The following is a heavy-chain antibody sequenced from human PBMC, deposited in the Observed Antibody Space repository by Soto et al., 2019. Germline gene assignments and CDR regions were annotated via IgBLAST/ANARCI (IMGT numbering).Heavy chain of an antibody. V-gene: IGHV5-10-1*03. CDR3: ARRGTLRFLEEYYYYYGMDV. J-gene: IGHJ6*02. D-gene: IGHD3-3*01. CDR2: IDPSDSYT. Sequence: EVQLVQSGAEVKKPGESLRISCKGSGYSFTSYWISWVRQMPGKGLEWMGRIDPSDSYTNYSPSFQGHVTISADKSISTAYLQWSSLKASDTAMYYCARRGTLRFLEEYYYYYGMDVWGQGTTVTVSS. CDR1: GYSFTSYW.